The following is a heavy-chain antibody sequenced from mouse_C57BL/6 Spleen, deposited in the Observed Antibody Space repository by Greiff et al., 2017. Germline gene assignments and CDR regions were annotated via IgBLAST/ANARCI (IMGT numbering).Heavy chain of an antibody. CDR1: GYTFTDYY. J-gene: IGHJ4*01. D-gene: IGHD1-3*01. Sequence: EVQVVESGPELVKPGASVKISCKASGYTFTDYYMNWVKQSHGKSLEWIGDINPNNGGTSYNQKFKGKATLTVDKSSSTAYLELRSLTSEDSAVYYCARSGSGAMDYWGQGTSVTVSS. CDR2: INPNNGGT. CDR3: ARSGSGAMDY. V-gene: IGHV1-26*01.